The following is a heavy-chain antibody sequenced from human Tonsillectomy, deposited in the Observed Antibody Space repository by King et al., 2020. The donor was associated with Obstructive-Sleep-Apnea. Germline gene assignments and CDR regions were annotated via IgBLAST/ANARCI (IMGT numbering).Heavy chain of an antibody. D-gene: IGHD6-19*01. CDR2: IKSKTDGGTT. Sequence: VQLVESGGGLVKPGGSLRLSCAASGFSLSNAWMSWVRQAPGKGLEWVGRIKSKTDGGTTDYAAPVKGRFTISGDDSKNTLYLQMNSLKTEDTAVYYCTTHSSGWLRNYLDYWGQGTLVAVSS. J-gene: IGHJ4*02. CDR1: GFSLSNAW. V-gene: IGHV3-15*01. CDR3: TTHSSGWLRNYLDY.